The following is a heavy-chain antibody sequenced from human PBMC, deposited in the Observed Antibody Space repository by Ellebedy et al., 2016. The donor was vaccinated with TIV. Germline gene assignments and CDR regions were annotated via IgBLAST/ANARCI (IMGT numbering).Heavy chain of an antibody. V-gene: IGHV3-7*03. CDR3: ARSGGRYSGYAY. CDR2: IKQDGNEK. Sequence: GESLKISCAASGFTVRSNYMSWVRQAPGKGLEWVANIKQDGNEKYYVDSVKGRFTISRDNAKNSLFLQVSSLRAEDTAVYYCARSGGRYSGYAYWGQGTLVTVSS. CDR1: GFTVRSNY. D-gene: IGHD5-12*01. J-gene: IGHJ4*02.